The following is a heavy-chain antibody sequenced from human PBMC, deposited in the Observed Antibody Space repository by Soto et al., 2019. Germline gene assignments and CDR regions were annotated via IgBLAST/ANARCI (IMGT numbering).Heavy chain of an antibody. V-gene: IGHV4-30-4*08. CDR1: GGSINSDDFY. D-gene: IGHD1-26*01. CDR3: AGGEGATMAHY. Sequence: PSETLSLTCTVSGGSINSDDFYWSWIRQPPGKGLEWIGYIYYSGSTFYNPSLKSRLSISVDTSKNQFSLRLNSVTAADTAVYHCAGGEGATMAHYWGQGTLVTVSS. J-gene: IGHJ4*02. CDR2: IYYSGST.